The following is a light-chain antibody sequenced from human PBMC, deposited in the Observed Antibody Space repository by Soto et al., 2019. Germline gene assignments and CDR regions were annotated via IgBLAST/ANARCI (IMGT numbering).Light chain of an antibody. J-gene: IGKJ4*01. CDR1: QGIANY. V-gene: IGKV1-27*01. CDR2: AAS. CDR3: QKYVSAPLA. Sequence: DIQMTQSPSSLSASVGDRVTISCRASQGIANYLAWYQQRPGQVPKLLIYAASTLKSGVPSRFSGSRSATDFTLTTSSLQTEDVATYYCQKYVSAPLAFGGGTKVESK.